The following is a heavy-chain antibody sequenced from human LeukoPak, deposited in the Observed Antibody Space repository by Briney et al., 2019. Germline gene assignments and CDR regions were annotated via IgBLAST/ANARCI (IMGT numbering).Heavy chain of an antibody. J-gene: IGHJ6*02. V-gene: IGHV3-30-3*01. CDR1: GFTFSSYA. CDR3: ARVQNSGSSPYYYYGTDV. CDR2: ISYDGSNK. D-gene: IGHD6-19*01. Sequence: PGGSLRLSCAASGFTFSSYAMHWVRQAPGKGLEWVAVISYDGSNKYYADSVKGRFTISRDNSKNTLYLQMNSLRAEDTAVYYCARVQNSGSSPYYYYGTDVWGQGTTVTVSS.